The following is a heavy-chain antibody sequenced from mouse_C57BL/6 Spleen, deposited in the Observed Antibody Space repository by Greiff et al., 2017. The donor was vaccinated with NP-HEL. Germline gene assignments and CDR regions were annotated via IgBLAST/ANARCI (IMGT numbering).Heavy chain of an antibody. CDR1: GYTFTSYW. D-gene: IGHD1-2*01. CDR3: ARSLRRPYYFDY. CDR2: IDPADSYT. Sequence: QVQLQQPGAELVMPGASVKLSCKASGYTFTSYWMHWVKQRPGQGLEWIGEIDPADSYTNYNQKFKGKSTLTVDKSSSTAYLQLSSLTSEDSAVYCGARSLRRPYYFDYWGQGTTLTVSS. J-gene: IGHJ2*01. V-gene: IGHV1-69*01.